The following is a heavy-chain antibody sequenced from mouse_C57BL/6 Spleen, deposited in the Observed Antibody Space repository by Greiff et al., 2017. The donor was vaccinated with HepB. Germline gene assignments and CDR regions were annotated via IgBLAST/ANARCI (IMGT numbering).Heavy chain of an antibody. CDR1: GFTFSDYG. D-gene: IGHD1-1*01. CDR3: ARGYCGSSYDWYFDV. V-gene: IGHV5-17*01. CDR2: ISSGSSTI. Sequence: EVQLVESGGGLVKPGGSLKLSCAASGFTFSDYGMHWVRQAPEKGLEWVAYISSGSSTIYYADTVKGRFTLSRDNAKKTLFLQMTSLRSEDTAMYYCARGYCGSSYDWYFDVWGTGTTVTVSS. J-gene: IGHJ1*03.